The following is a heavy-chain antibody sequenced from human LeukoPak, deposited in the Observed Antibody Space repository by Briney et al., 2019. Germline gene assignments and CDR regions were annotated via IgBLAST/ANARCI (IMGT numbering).Heavy chain of an antibody. CDR1: GFTFSLYS. CDR3: ARDGGGDY. D-gene: IGHD3-16*01. J-gene: IGHJ4*02. CDR2: ITSGSSTT. V-gene: IGHV3-48*01. Sequence: PGGSLGLSCAASGFTFSLYSMNWVRQAPGKGLEWVSYITSGSSTTYYADSVKGRFTISRDNAKNSLFLQMNSLRAEDTAVYYCARDGGGDYWGQGTLVTVSS.